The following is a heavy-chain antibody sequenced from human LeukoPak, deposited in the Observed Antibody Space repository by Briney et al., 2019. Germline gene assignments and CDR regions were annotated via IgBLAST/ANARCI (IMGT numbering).Heavy chain of an antibody. Sequence: GESLKISCKASGYTFTSYDTNWVRQATGQGLEWMGWMNPNSGNTGYAQKFQGRVTITRNTSISTAYMELSSLRSEDTAVYYCARWGGENQLLSGWFDPWGRGTLVTVSS. J-gene: IGHJ5*02. CDR2: MNPNSGNT. CDR3: ARWGGENQLLSGWFDP. V-gene: IGHV1-8*03. CDR1: GYTFTSYD. D-gene: IGHD2-2*01.